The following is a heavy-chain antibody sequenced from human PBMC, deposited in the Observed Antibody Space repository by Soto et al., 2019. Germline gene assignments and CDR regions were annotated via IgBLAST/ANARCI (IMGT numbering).Heavy chain of an antibody. CDR3: ARTDRDFYGLDV. V-gene: IGHV3-13*05. Sequence: EVQLVESGGGLVQPGGSLRLSCEASGFTFRNYDMHWVRQGTGKGLEWVSGISAAGDPDYADSVEGRFTISRENAQNSFFLQMNSIRVGDTAVSYCARTDRDFYGLDVWGQGTTVIVSS. CDR2: ISAAGDP. CDR1: GFTFRNYD. J-gene: IGHJ6*02.